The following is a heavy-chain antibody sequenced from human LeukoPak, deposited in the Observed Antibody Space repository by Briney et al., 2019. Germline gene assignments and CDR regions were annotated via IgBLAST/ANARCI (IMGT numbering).Heavy chain of an antibody. Sequence: GGSQRLSCAASGFTLDDYAMHWVRQAPGKGLEWVSGISWNSGSIGYADSVKGRFTISRDNAKNSLYLQMNSLRAEDTALYYCAKGGDYDILTGIDYWGQGTLVTVSS. CDR3: AKGGDYDILTGIDY. D-gene: IGHD3-9*01. CDR2: ISWNSGSI. J-gene: IGHJ4*02. CDR1: GFTLDDYA. V-gene: IGHV3-9*01.